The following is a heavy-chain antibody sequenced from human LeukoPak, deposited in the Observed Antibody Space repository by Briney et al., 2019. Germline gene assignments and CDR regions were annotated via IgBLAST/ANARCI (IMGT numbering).Heavy chain of an antibody. V-gene: IGHV3-48*03. Sequence: QSGGSLRLSCAASGFTFSSYEMNWVRQAPGKGLEWVSYISSSGSTIYYADSVKGRFTISRDNAKNSLYLQMNSLRAEDTAVYYCAREAGGIAAAGTGYNWFDPWGRGTLVTVSS. CDR2: ISSSGSTI. J-gene: IGHJ5*02. CDR1: GFTFSSYE. CDR3: AREAGGIAAAGTGYNWFDP. D-gene: IGHD6-13*01.